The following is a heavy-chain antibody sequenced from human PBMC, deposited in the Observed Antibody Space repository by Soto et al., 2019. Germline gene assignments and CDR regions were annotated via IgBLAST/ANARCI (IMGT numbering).Heavy chain of an antibody. CDR1: GFTFSSYS. CDR2: ISSSSSTI. V-gene: IGHV3-48*02. J-gene: IGHJ4*02. CDR3: ARGFRVDIVATNLPAVDY. Sequence: GGSLRLSCAASGFTFSSYSMNWVRQAPGKGLEWVSYISSSSSTIYYADSVKGRFTISRDNAKNSLYLQMNSLRDEDTAVYYCARGFRVDIVATNLPAVDYWGQGTLVTVSS. D-gene: IGHD5-12*01.